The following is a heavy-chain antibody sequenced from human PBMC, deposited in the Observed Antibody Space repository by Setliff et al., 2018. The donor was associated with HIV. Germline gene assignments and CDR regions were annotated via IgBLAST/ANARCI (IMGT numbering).Heavy chain of an antibody. CDR2: INTHTDSP. Sequence: ASVKVSCKASGYTFTDYAINWVRQAPGQGLEWMGWINTHTDSPTYAQGFTGRFVFSVDTSVTTAYLQISSLKAEDTAVFYCARALYGDYGGDLNWLDPWGQGTLVTVSS. CDR3: ARALYGDYGGDLNWLDP. V-gene: IGHV7-4-1*02. CDR1: GYTFTDYA. J-gene: IGHJ5*02. D-gene: IGHD4-17*01.